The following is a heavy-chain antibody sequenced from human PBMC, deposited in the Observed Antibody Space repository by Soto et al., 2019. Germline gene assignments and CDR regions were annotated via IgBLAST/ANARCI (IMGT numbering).Heavy chain of an antibody. J-gene: IGHJ5*02. CDR3: AKDPNYDCWSGYSGSGWFDP. CDR2: ISGSSSNM. Sequence: GGSLRLSCAASGFTFSSYSMNWVRQTPGKGLEWVSSISGSSSNMYYADSVKGRFTISRDNAKNSLYLQMNSLRAEDTAVYYCAKDPNYDCWSGYSGSGWFDPWGQGTLVTVSS. CDR1: GFTFSSYS. V-gene: IGHV3-21*01. D-gene: IGHD3-3*01.